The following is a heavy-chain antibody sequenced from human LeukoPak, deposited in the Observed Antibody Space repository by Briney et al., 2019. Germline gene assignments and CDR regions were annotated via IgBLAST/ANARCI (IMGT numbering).Heavy chain of an antibody. J-gene: IGHJ4*02. CDR1: GFTVSSNY. CDR3: ARVGGGYSYGPNDY. V-gene: IGHV3-21*01. Sequence: GGSLRLSCAASGFTVSSNYMSWVRQAPGKGLEWVSSISSSSSYIYYADSVKGRFTISRDNAKNSLYLQMNSLRADDTAVYYCARVGGGYSYGPNDYWGQGTLVTVSS. CDR2: ISSSSSYI. D-gene: IGHD5-18*01.